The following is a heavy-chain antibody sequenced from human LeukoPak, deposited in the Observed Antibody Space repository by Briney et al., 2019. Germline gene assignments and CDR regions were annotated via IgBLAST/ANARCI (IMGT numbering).Heavy chain of an antibody. CDR3: ARIWNYAFDY. CDR2: ISGSGGST. J-gene: IGHJ4*02. Sequence: GGSLRLSCAASGFTFSSYGMSWVRQAPGKGLEWVSAISGSGGSTYYADSVKGRFTISRDNSKNTLYLQMNSLRGEDTAVYYCARIWNYAFDYWGQGTLVTVSS. D-gene: IGHD1-7*01. CDR1: GFTFSSYG. V-gene: IGHV3-23*01.